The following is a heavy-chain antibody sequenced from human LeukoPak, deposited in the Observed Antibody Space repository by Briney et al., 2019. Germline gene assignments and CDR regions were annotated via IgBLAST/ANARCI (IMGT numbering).Heavy chain of an antibody. CDR3: ARGQGYESYYYMDV. CDR2: ISFDGVNT. Sequence: GGSLRLSCVASGFTFYTYAMHWVRQPPGKGLEWVAVISFDGVNTFYADSVKGRFTISRDNSNNTVYLQMNNLRPEDTAVFYCARGQGYESYYYMDVWGKGTTVSVSS. V-gene: IGHV3-30*04. J-gene: IGHJ6*03. CDR1: GFTFYTYA. D-gene: IGHD2-2*01.